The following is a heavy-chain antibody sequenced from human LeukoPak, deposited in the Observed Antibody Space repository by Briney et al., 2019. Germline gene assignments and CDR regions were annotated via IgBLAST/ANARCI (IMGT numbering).Heavy chain of an antibody. CDR1: GFTFSSYA. CDR3: AKDIYYDSSGYIFDY. D-gene: IGHD3-22*01. Sequence: GGSLRLSCAASGFTFSSYAMSWVRQAPGKGLEWVSGISWNSGSIGYADSVKGRFTISRDNAKNSLYLQMNSLRAEDTALYYCAKDIYYDSSGYIFDYWGQGTLVTVSS. J-gene: IGHJ4*02. V-gene: IGHV3-9*01. CDR2: ISWNSGSI.